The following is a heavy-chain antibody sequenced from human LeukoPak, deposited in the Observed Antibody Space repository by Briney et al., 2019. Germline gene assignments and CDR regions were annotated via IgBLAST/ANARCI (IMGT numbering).Heavy chain of an antibody. D-gene: IGHD4-17*01. J-gene: IGHJ4*02. V-gene: IGHV4-59*01. CDR3: ARGVGDYYFDY. CDR2: IYYSGST. Sequence: SETLSLTCTVSSGSISSYYWSWIRQPPGKGLECIGYIYYSGSTNYNPSLKSRVTISVDTSKNQFSLKLSSVTAADTAVYYCARGVGDYYFDYWGQGALVTVS. CDR1: SGSISSYY.